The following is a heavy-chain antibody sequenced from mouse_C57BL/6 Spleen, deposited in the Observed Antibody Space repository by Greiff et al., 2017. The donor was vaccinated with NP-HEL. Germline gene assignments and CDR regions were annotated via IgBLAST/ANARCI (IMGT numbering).Heavy chain of an antibody. CDR1: GYTFTDYN. CDR3: ARCPYYYGSSIYWYFDV. V-gene: IGHV1-22*01. J-gene: IGHJ1*03. D-gene: IGHD1-1*01. Sequence: EVKLVESGPELVKPGASVKMSCKASGYTFTDYNMHWVKQSHGKSLEWIGYINPNNGGTSYNQKFKGKATLTVNKSSSTAYMELRSLTSEDSAVYYCARCPYYYGSSIYWYFDVWGTGTTVTVSS. CDR2: INPNNGGT.